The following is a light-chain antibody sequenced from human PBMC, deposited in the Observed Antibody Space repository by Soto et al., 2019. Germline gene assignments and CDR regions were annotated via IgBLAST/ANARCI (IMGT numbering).Light chain of an antibody. J-gene: IGLJ1*01. V-gene: IGLV1-44*01. CDR1: SSNIGSNT. Sequence: QAVVTQPPSASGTPGQRVTISCSGRSSNIGSNTVNWYQQLPGTAPKLLIYSNNQRPSGDPDRFSGSKSGTSASLAISGLKSEDEADYYCAAWDDSLNGLYVFGTGTKVTV. CDR2: SNN. CDR3: AAWDDSLNGLYV.